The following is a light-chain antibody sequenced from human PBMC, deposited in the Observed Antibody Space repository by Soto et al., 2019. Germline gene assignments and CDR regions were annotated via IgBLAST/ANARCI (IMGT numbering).Light chain of an antibody. CDR3: QQSYRTPRT. CDR1: QSITTS. V-gene: IGKV1-39*01. CDR2: DAC. Sequence: DIQMTQSPSYLSASVGDRVTITCRASQSITTSLNWYQHKPGKAPKLLIHDACSLDSGVPSRFSGSGSGTDFTLSISSLQPEDFATYYCQQSYRTPRTFGQGTKVDIK. J-gene: IGKJ1*01.